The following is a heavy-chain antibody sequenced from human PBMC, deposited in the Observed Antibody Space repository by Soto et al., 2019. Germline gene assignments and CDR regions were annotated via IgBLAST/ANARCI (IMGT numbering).Heavy chain of an antibody. Sequence: QVQLVQSGAEVKKPGASVKVSCKASGYTFTSYAMHWVRQAPGQRLEWMGWINAGNGNTKYSQKFQGRVTITRDTSARTAYMERSSLTSEVTAVSYCARDPGPAVGYNIWFDPGGQGTLVTVSS. D-gene: IGHD1-1*01. CDR2: INAGNGNT. V-gene: IGHV1-3*01. CDR3: ARDPGPAVGYNIWFDP. J-gene: IGHJ5*02. CDR1: GYTFTSYA.